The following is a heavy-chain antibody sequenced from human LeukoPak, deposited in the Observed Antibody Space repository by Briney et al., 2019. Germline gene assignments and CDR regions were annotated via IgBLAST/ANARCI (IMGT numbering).Heavy chain of an antibody. D-gene: IGHD1-26*01. V-gene: IGHV3-53*01. CDR3: ARGGSYLSAFDI. CDR1: EFSVGSNY. J-gene: IGHJ3*02. CDR2: IYSGGST. Sequence: GGSLRLSCAASEFSVGSNYMSWVRQAPGKGLEWVSIIYSGGSTFYADSVKGRFTISRDNSKNTLYLQMNSLRAEDTAVYYCARGGSYLSAFDIWGQGTMVTVSS.